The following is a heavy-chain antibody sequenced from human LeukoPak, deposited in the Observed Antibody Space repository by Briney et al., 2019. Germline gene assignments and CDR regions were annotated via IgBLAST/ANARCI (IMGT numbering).Heavy chain of an antibody. Sequence: GGSLRLSCAASGFTFSSYWMHWVRQAPGKGLVWVSRINTDGSSTSYADSVKGRFTISRDNAKNSLYLQMNSLRAEDTALYYCAKRRSSTTGSPFDCWGQGTLVAVSS. CDR1: GFTFSSYW. CDR3: AKRRSSTTGSPFDC. V-gene: IGHV3-74*01. D-gene: IGHD1-1*01. J-gene: IGHJ4*02. CDR2: INTDGSST.